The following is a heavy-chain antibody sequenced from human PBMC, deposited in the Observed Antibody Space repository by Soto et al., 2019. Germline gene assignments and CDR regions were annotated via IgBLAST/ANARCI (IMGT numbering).Heavy chain of an antibody. CDR2: ISAYNGNT. CDR3: ARDLSGYSSGWHQVDY. J-gene: IGHJ4*02. V-gene: IGHV1-18*01. D-gene: IGHD6-19*01. CDR1: GYTFTSYG. Sequence: AASVKLSCKASGYTFTSYGISWVRQAPGQGLEWMGWISAYNGNTNYAQKLQGRVTMTTDTSTSTAYMELRSLRSDDTAVYYCARDLSGYSSGWHQVDYWGQGTLVTVSS.